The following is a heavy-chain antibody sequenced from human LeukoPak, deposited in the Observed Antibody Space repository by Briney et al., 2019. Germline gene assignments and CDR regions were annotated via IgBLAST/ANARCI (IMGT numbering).Heavy chain of an antibody. CDR3: ARDLKKKAVAGIFDY. CDR1: GGSISGYY. Sequence: SETLSLTCTVSGGSISGYYWGWIRQPAGKGLEWIGRIYTSGSTNYNPSLKSRVTISVDTSKNQFSLKLSSVTAADTAVYYCARDLKKKAVAGIFDYWGQGTLVTVSS. D-gene: IGHD6-19*01. J-gene: IGHJ4*02. CDR2: IYTSGST. V-gene: IGHV4-4*07.